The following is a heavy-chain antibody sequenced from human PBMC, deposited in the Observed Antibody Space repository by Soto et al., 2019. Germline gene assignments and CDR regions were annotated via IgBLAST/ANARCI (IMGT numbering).Heavy chain of an antibody. CDR3: ARSYGGNSEDYYGMDV. J-gene: IGHJ6*02. V-gene: IGHV4-39*01. D-gene: IGHD2-21*02. CDR1: GGSISSSSYY. Sequence: SETLSLTCTVSGGSISSSSYYWGWIRQPPGKGLEWIGSIYYSGSTYYNPSLKSRVTISVDTSKNQFSLKLSSVTAADTAVYYCARSYGGNSEDYYGMDVWGQGTTVTVSS. CDR2: IYYSGST.